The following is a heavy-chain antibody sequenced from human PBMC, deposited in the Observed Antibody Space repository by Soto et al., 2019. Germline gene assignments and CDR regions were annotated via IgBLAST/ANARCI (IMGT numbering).Heavy chain of an antibody. J-gene: IGHJ4*02. CDR3: TTSGAVAAREY. CDR1: GFTCSNAW. Sequence: AGALRLSCAASGFTCSNAWMSWVRQAPGKGLEWVGRIKSKTDGGTTDYAAPVKGRFTISRDDSKNTLYLQMNSLKTEDTAVYYCTTSGAVAAREYWGQGTLVTVSS. V-gene: IGHV3-15*01. CDR2: IKSKTDGGTT. D-gene: IGHD6-19*01.